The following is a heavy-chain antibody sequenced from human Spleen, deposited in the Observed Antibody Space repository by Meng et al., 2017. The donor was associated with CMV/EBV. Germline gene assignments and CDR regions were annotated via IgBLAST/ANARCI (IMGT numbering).Heavy chain of an antibody. V-gene: IGHV5-51*01. Sequence: GGSLRLSCQGSGYSFATYWIGWVRQMPGKGLEWMGIIYPGDSDTRYSPPFQGQVTISADRSISTAYLQWSSLRASGTAMYYCARGGNWNYLYYFDNWGQGTLVTVSS. D-gene: IGHD1-7*01. CDR3: ARGGNWNYLYYFDN. J-gene: IGHJ4*02. CDR1: GYSFATYW. CDR2: IYPGDSDT.